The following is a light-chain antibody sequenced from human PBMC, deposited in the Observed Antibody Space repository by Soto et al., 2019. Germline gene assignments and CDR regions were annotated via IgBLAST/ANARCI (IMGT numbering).Light chain of an antibody. V-gene: IGKV1-39*01. CDR1: QTISSY. CDR2: AAS. Sequence: DIQMTQSPSSLSASVGDRVTITCRASQTISSYLNWYQQKPGEAPKLLIFAASTLQSGVPSRFSASGSGTDFTLTISTVQREDFATYYCQQSYSSPQCTFGQGTKLEMK. CDR3: QQSYSSPQCT. J-gene: IGKJ2*02.